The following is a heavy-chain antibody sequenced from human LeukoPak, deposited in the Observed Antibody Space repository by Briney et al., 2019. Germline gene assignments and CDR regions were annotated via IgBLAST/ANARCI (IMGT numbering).Heavy chain of an antibody. V-gene: IGHV3-64D*06. J-gene: IGHJ4*02. CDR2: ISMNVQTT. CDR3: VREGLERRTNFDY. Sequence: PGGSLRLSCSASGFTFTSHVMHWVRQAPGKGLQYVSGISMNVQTTYYAGSVKGRFTISRDSFKNTVYLQMNSLAAEDTAVYYCVREGLERRTNFDYWGQGTLVSVSS. CDR1: GFTFTSHV. D-gene: IGHD1-1*01.